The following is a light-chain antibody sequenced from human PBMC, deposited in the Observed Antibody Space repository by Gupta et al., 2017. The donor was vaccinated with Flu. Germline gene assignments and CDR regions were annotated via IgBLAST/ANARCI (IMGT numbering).Light chain of an antibody. V-gene: IGKV3-20*01. CDR3: QQYGNSPLT. J-gene: IGKJ4*01. CDR1: QSLNHF. Sequence: EVVLTQSPGTVSLSPGERVTLPCRASQSLNHFLAWYQQKPGQAPRLLLYGVTRRATGISERFSGSGSGTDFTLTINRLEPEDFAVYYCQQYGNSPLTFGGGTKVEI. CDR2: GVT.